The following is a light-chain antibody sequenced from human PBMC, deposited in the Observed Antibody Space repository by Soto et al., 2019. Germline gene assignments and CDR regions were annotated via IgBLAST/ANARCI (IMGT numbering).Light chain of an antibody. Sequence: EVVLARSPGPLGLSPGESAPPPGRASQNVSNTYVAWYQHIPGQTPRLLIYGASNRATGIPDRFSGSGSGTDFTLTISRLEPEDFAVYYCQQRNIWPPVTFGQGTRLEIK. V-gene: IGKV3D-20*02. CDR1: QNVSNTY. J-gene: IGKJ5*01. CDR2: GAS. CDR3: QQRNIWPPVT.